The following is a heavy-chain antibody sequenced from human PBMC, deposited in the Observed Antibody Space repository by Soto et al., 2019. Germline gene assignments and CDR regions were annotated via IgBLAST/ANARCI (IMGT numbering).Heavy chain of an antibody. V-gene: IGHV1-2*04. J-gene: IGHJ4*02. CDR2: INPNSGGT. CDR3: ARDGGSGVLGY. D-gene: IGHD6-19*01. CDR1: GYTFTGYY. Sequence: GASVKVSCKASGYTFTGYYMHWVRQAPGQGLEWMGWINPNSGGTNYAQKFQGWVTMTRDTSISTAYMELRSLRSDDTAVYYCARDGGSGVLGYWGQGPLVTVSS.